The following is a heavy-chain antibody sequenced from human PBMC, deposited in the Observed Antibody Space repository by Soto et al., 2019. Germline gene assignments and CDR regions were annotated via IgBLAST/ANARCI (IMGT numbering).Heavy chain of an antibody. CDR2: ISADGNYE. CDR1: GFTFSSRS. Sequence: GSLRLSCAASGFTFSSRSMHWVRQAPGKGLEWAAVISADGNYEHYAESVRGRFSISRDNLKNTLSLHMSSLRDEDTAVYSCDAGKSHYSAARVTPLGYWGQGT. D-gene: IGHD3-10*01. J-gene: IGHJ4*02. CDR3: DAGKSHYSAARVTPLGY. V-gene: IGHV3-30-3*01.